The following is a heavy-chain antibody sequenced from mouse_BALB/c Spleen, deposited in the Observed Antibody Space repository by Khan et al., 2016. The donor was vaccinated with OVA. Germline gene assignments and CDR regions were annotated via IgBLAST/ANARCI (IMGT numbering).Heavy chain of an antibody. D-gene: IGHD1-1*01. CDR1: GYTFTNYG. CDR2: IYTYTGEP. Sequence: QVQLQQSGPELKKPGETVKISCKASGYTFTNYGMNWVKQAPGKGLKWMGWIYTYTGEPTYADDFKGRFAFSLESSASTAYLQINNLTNEDTATYFCARGSSRAMDYWGQGTSVTGSS. J-gene: IGHJ4*01. CDR3: ARGSSRAMDY. V-gene: IGHV9-3-1*01.